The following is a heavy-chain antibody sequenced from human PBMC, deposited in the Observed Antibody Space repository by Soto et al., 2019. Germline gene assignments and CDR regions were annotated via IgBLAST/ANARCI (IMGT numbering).Heavy chain of an antibody. V-gene: IGHV4-30-4*01. Sequence: QVQLQESGPGLVKPSQTLSLTCTVSGGSISSGDYFWSWIRQCPGKGLEWIGYISSIGSTYYYPSLKSRVSVSRDTSKNHFSLKLSSVTTTDTAVYYCARGLVIRPYYYHGMDVWGQGTTVTVSS. CDR3: ARGLVIRPYYYHGMDV. J-gene: IGHJ6*02. CDR1: GGSISSGDYF. CDR2: ISSIGST. D-gene: IGHD3-9*01.